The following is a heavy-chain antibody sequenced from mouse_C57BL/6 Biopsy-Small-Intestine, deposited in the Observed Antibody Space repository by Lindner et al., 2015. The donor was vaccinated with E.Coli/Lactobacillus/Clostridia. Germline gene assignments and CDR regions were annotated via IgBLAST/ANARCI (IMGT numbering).Heavy chain of an antibody. Sequence: SVKVSCKASGDTFSSYVMSWVRQAPGQGLEWMGTIIPMYGIVNYAQTLQGRVTITADESTSTVYLELTSLISEDTAVYYCARPVHYYDEWRGGPPFDFWGQGTLVTVSS. CDR1: GDTFSSYV. CDR3: ARPVHYYDEWRGGPPFDF. J-gene: IGHJ4*01. V-gene: IGHV1S14*01. D-gene: IGHD1-1*02. CDR2: IIPMYGIV.